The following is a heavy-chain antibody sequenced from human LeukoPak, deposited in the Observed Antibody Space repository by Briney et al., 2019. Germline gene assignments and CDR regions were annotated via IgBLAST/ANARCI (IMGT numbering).Heavy chain of an antibody. CDR1: GGSISTSDYY. Sequence: SETLSLTCSVAGGSISTSDYYWGWIRQTPGKGLEWIGNAYVNGHTYYNPSLKSRVTIVVDTSKNEFSLKLSSVTAADTAVYYCARLGGYNLSRNAFDIWGRGTLVTVSS. J-gene: IGHJ3*02. CDR3: ARLGGYNLSRNAFDI. CDR2: AYVNGHT. D-gene: IGHD5-24*01. V-gene: IGHV4-39*01.